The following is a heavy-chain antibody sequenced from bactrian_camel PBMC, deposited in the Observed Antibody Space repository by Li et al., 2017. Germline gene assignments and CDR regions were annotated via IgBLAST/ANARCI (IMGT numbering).Heavy chain of an antibody. V-gene: IGHV3S31*01. J-gene: IGHJ4*01. CDR3: AAAKGLPDLLRGGYLSARSYNY. Sequence: VQLVESGGGTVQTGGSLRLSCAASGATGSTYSMSWFRQGPGKEREGVQAIDSDGRTRYGKIDSVKGRFTISHDNAKNTLYLQMNSLKPEDTAIYYCAAAKGLPDLLRGGYLSARSYNYWGRGTQVTVS. CDR1: GATGSTYS. CDR2: IDSDGRTR. D-gene: IGHD3*01.